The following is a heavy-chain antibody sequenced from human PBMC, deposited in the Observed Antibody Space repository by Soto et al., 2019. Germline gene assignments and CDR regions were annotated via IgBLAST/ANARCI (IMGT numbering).Heavy chain of an antibody. J-gene: IGHJ4*02. Sequence: PGGSLRLSCAASGFTFSSYGMHWVRQAPGKGLEGVAVISYDGSNKYYADSVKGRFTISRDNSKNTLYLRMNSPRAEDTAVYYCAKDDVDTAMVTRPNHFGSGYYFDYWGQGTMVTVYS. CDR1: GFTFSSYG. D-gene: IGHD5-18*01. V-gene: IGHV3-30*18. CDR3: AKDDVDTAMVTRPNHFGSGYYFDY. CDR2: ISYDGSNK.